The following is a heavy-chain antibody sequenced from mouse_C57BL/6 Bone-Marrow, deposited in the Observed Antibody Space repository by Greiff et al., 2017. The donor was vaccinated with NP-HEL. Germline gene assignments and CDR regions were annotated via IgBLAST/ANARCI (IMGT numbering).Heavy chain of an antibody. CDR1: GFTFSSYA. CDR3: AREGYYGSLDY. J-gene: IGHJ2*01. D-gene: IGHD1-1*01. Sequence: EVNVVESGGGLVKPGGSLKLSCAASGFTFSSYAMSWVRQTREKRLEWVATISDGGSYTYYPDNVKGRFTISRDNAKNNLYLQMSHLKSEDTAMYYCAREGYYGSLDYWGQGTTLTVSS. CDR2: ISDGGSYT. V-gene: IGHV5-4*01.